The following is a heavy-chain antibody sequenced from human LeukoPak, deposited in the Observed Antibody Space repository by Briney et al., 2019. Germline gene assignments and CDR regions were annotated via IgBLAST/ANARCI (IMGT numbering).Heavy chain of an antibody. CDR2: IYTSRST. V-gene: IGHV4-61*02. Sequence: PSQTLSLTCTVSGASISSGGNFWTWIRQPAGKGLEWIGRIYTSRSTNYNPSLKSRVTISADTSKKQFYLKLNSVTAADTAVYYCARDGIEAIDSWGQGTLVIVSS. CDR1: GASISSGGNF. D-gene: IGHD1-26*01. CDR3: ARDGIEAIDS. J-gene: IGHJ4*02.